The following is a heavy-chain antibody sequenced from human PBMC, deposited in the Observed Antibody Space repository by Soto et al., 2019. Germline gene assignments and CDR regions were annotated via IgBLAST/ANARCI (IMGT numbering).Heavy chain of an antibody. CDR1: GGSISSSSYY. Sequence: SETLSLTCTVSGGSISSSSYYWGWIRQPPGKGLEWIGSIYYSGSTYYNPSLKSRVTMSVDTSKNQFSLKLSSVTAADTAVYYCARQHGSIAAAGWYMDVRGKGTTVTVSS. CDR2: IYYSGST. CDR3: ARQHGSIAAAGWYMDV. J-gene: IGHJ6*03. D-gene: IGHD6-13*01. V-gene: IGHV4-39*01.